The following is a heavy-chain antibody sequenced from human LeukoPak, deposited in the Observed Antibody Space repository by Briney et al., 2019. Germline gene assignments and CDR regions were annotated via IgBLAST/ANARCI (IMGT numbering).Heavy chain of an antibody. Sequence: SETLALTCTVSGGSISSYYWSWIRQPPGKGLEWIGYIYYSGSTNYNPSLKSRVTISVDTSKNQLSLKLRSVTAADTAVYYCARGGRDGYTIYPLDYWGQRTLPTVSS. D-gene: IGHD5-24*01. V-gene: IGHV4-59*08. CDR1: GGSISSYY. J-gene: IGHJ4*02. CDR3: ARGGRDGYTIYPLDY. CDR2: IYYSGST.